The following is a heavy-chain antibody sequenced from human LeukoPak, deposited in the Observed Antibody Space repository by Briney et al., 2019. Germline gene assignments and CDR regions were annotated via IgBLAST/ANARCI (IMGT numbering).Heavy chain of an antibody. Sequence: GGSLRLSCAASGFTFSNYAVNWVRQAPGKGLEWVSTITGSGGRTFYADSVKGRFTISRDNSMDTLYLQMSSLRAEDTAVYYCVKDRGRYSDSSGYYWGYYFDSWGQGILVTVST. CDR1: GFTFSNYA. CDR3: VKDRGRYSDSSGYYWGYYFDS. V-gene: IGHV3-23*01. D-gene: IGHD3-22*01. CDR2: ITGSGGRT. J-gene: IGHJ4*02.